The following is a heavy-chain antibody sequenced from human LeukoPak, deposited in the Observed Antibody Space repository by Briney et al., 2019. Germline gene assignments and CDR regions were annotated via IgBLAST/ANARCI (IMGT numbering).Heavy chain of an antibody. D-gene: IGHD3-9*01. J-gene: IGHJ4*02. Sequence: SETLSLTCTVSGGSISSGGYYWSWIRQPPGKGLEWIGYIYHSGSTYYNPSLKSRVTISVDRSKNQFSLKLSSVTAADTAVYYCARAAQYYDILTGYPSALFDYWGQGTLVTVSS. CDR1: GGSISSGGYY. V-gene: IGHV4-30-2*01. CDR3: ARAAQYYDILTGYPSALFDY. CDR2: IYHSGST.